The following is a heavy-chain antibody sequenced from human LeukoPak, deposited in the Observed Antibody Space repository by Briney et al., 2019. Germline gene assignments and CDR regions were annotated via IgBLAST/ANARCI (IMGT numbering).Heavy chain of an antibody. J-gene: IGHJ4*02. CDR1: GYTFTGYY. CDR2: INPNSGGT. D-gene: IGHD3-3*01. Sequence: GASVKVSCKASGYTFTGYYMHWVRQAPGQGLEWMGWINPNSGGTNYAQKFQGRVTMTRDTSISTAYMELSRLRSDDTAVYYCARGSYYDFWSGYYHFDYWGQGTLVTVSS. CDR3: ARGSYYDFWSGYYHFDY. V-gene: IGHV1-2*02.